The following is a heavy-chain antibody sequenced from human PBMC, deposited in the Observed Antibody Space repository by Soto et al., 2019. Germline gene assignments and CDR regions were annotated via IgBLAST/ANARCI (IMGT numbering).Heavy chain of an antibody. D-gene: IGHD3-16*02. CDR2: IKQDGSEK. CDR1: GFTFSSYW. V-gene: IGHV3-7*01. Sequence: GGSLRLSCAASGFTFSSYWMSWVRQAPGKGLEWVANIKQDGSEKYYVDSVKGRFTISRDNAKNSLYLQMNSLRAEDTAVYYCARPQHDYIWGRYRSPDDYWGQGTLVTVSS. CDR3: ARPQHDYIWGRYRSPDDY. J-gene: IGHJ4*02.